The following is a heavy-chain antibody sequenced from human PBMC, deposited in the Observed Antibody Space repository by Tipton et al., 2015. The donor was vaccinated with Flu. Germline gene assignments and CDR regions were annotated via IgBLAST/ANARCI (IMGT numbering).Heavy chain of an antibody. D-gene: IGHD6-6*01. CDR3: SREEILDYSSSSWEPFYNYGMDV. V-gene: IGHV3-49*04. J-gene: IGHJ6*02. CDR1: GFNFGDYA. Sequence: SLRLSCRASGFNFGDYAVNWVRQAPGKGLEWVGFIRSKAYGGTTQYAASVKGRFTISRDDSKSIAYLQMKSLKTEDTGVYYCSREEILDYSSSSWEPFYNYGMDVWGQGTTVTVSS. CDR2: IRSKAYGGTT.